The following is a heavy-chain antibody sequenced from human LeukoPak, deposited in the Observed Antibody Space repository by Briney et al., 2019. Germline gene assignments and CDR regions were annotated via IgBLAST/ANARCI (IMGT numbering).Heavy chain of an antibody. CDR2: ISGSGHRP. J-gene: IGHJ4*02. CDR1: EFTFSSYA. Sequence: RGSLRLSCAASEFTFSSYAMRWVRQAPGKGLGWVSVISGSGHRPSYADSVKGRFTISRDNSKNTLYLQMDSLRAEDTALYYCAKDSYCASTICYAGVLGYFDYWGQGTLVTVSS. V-gene: IGHV3-23*01. CDR3: AKDSYCASTICYAGVLGYFDY. D-gene: IGHD2-2*01.